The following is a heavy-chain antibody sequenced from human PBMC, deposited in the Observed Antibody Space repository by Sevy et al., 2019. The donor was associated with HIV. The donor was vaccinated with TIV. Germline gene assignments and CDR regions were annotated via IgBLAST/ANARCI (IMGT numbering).Heavy chain of an antibody. D-gene: IGHD1-26*01. CDR2: IHYSGTT. J-gene: IGHJ4*01. CDR3: ARDSGNYPYYFDY. CDR1: GGSISGGNYF. V-gene: IGHV4-61*01. Sequence: SETLSLTWTVSGGSISGGNYFWSWIRQSPGKGLEWIGYIHYSGTTNYNPSLKSRVTISVDTSKNQFSLKLRSVTAADTDVYYCARDSGNYPYYFDYWGQGTLVTVSS.